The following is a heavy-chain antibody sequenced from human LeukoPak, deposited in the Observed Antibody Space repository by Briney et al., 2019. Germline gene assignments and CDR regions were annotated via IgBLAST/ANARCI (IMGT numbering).Heavy chain of an antibody. CDR1: GYTFTSYA. Sequence: ASVKVSCKASGYTFTSYAISWVRQATGQGLEWMGWMNPNSGNTGYAQKFQGRVTMTRNTSISTAYMELSSLRSEDTAVYYCARSLRDGYNFGLFDYWGQGTLVTVSS. J-gene: IGHJ4*02. D-gene: IGHD5-24*01. CDR3: ARSLRDGYNFGLFDY. CDR2: MNPNSGNT. V-gene: IGHV1-8*02.